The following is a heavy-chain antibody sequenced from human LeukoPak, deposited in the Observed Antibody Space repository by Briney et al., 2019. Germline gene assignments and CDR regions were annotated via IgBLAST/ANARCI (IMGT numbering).Heavy chain of an antibody. CDR1: GFIFSSYS. D-gene: IGHD1-26*01. Sequence: GGSLRLSCAASGFIFSSYSLNGVRQASGKGLGWVSCMSSSCSHIHYADSMKDRFTISRDNAKNSLYLQMNSLRAEDTAIDYCVRDRGTSRSIDYRGQGTLVTVPS. CDR3: VRDRGTSRSIDY. CDR2: MSSSCSHI. V-gene: IGHV3-21*04. J-gene: IGHJ4*02.